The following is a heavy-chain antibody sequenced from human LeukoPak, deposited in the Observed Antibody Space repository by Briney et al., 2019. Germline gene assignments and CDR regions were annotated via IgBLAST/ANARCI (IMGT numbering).Heavy chain of an antibody. J-gene: IGHJ5*02. D-gene: IGHD3-10*01. CDR2: ISGSGGST. V-gene: IGHV3-23*01. CDR1: GFTFSSYA. Sequence: PGGSLRLSCAASGFTFSSYAMSWVRQAPGKGLGWVSAISGSGGSTYYADSVKGRFTISRDNAKDTLYLQINTLRAEDTAVYYCARGITGMYYYDPWGQGTLVTVSS. CDR3: ARGITGMYYYDP.